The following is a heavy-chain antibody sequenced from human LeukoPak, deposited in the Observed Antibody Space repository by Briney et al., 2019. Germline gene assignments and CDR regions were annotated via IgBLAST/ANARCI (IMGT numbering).Heavy chain of an antibody. Sequence: SGGSLRLSCAASGLTFSTYAVNWVRQAPGKGLEWVSTISGTGGSTYYADSVKGRFTISRDNSKNTLYLQMSSLRAEDTAVYYCAKDRGRYYDSSGFYWGYYFDSWGQGILVTVST. D-gene: IGHD3-22*01. CDR2: ISGTGGST. V-gene: IGHV3-23*01. J-gene: IGHJ4*02. CDR3: AKDRGRYYDSSGFYWGYYFDS. CDR1: GLTFSTYA.